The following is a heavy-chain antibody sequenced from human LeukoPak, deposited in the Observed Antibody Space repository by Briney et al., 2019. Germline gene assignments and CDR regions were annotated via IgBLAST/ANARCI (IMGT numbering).Heavy chain of an antibody. D-gene: IGHD3-9*01. V-gene: IGHV1-46*01. CDR2: INPSGGST. CDR1: GYTFTSYY. CDR3: AREVNDILTGLPSDY. Sequence: ASVKVSCKASGYTFTSYYMHWVRQAPGQGLEWMGIINPSGGSTSYAQKFQGRVTMTRDTSTSTVYMELSSLRSEDTAVYYCAREVNDILTGLPSDYWGQGTLVTVSS. J-gene: IGHJ4*02.